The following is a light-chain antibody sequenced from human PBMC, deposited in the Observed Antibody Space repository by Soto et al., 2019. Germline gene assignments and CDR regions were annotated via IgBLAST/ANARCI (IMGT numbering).Light chain of an antibody. CDR2: DVT. CDR1: SSDIGGYDY. V-gene: IGLV2-14*03. J-gene: IGLJ7*01. CDR3: SSYTSSNTLG. Sequence: QSVLTQPASVSGSPGQSITISCTGTSSDIGGYDYVSWYQQHPGKAPKLIIYDVTYRPSGVSNRVSGSKSGNAASLTISGLQAEDDGDYYFSSYTSSNTLGFGGGTQLTVL.